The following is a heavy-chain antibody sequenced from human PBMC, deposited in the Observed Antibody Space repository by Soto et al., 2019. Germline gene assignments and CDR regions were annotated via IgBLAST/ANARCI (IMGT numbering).Heavy chain of an antibody. J-gene: IGHJ5*02. CDR2: IYDSGST. CDR1: GGSISSYY. V-gene: IGHV4-59*01. CDR3: ASLGRSPVLWFGDPSPLDWLDP. D-gene: IGHD3-10*01. Sequence: KPSETLSLTCTVSGGSISSYYSSWIRQPPGKGLEWIGYIYDSGSTNYNPSLKSRGAISVNTSTNQFSLKFRFVTAADTDVYYCASLGRSPVLWFGDPSPLDWLDPCGQGALVTVSS.